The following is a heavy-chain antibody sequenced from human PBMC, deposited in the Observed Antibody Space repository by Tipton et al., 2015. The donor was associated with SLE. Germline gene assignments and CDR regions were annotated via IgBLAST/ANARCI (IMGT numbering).Heavy chain of an antibody. V-gene: IGHV4-39*07. CDR1: GGSISTSSYY. Sequence: LRLSCTVSGGSISTSSYYWAWIRQPPGKGLECIGNINYSGTTSYNPSLKSQVTISVDTSKNQFSLKLTSVTAADTAFYYCARQTAAGGNIPDYWGQGTLVAVSS. CDR2: INYSGTT. D-gene: IGHD6-13*01. CDR3: ARQTAAGGNIPDY. J-gene: IGHJ4*02.